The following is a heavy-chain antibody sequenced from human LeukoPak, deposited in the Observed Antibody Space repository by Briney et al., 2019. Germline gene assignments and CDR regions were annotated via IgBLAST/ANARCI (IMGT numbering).Heavy chain of an antibody. Sequence: SGGSLRLSCAASGFTFSSYSMNWVRQAPGKGLEWVSYISRSSSTIYYADSVKGRFTISRDNAKNSLYLQMNSLRAEDTAVYYCARDLCSSTSCPGRLLWFGELSNWFDPWGQGTLVTVSS. V-gene: IGHV3-48*01. D-gene: IGHD3-10*01. J-gene: IGHJ5*02. CDR3: ARDLCSSTSCPGRLLWFGELSNWFDP. CDR2: ISRSSSTI. CDR1: GFTFSSYS.